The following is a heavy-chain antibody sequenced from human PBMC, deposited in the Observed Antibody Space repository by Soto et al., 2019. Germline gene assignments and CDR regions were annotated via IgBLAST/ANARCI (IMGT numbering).Heavy chain of an antibody. J-gene: IGHJ6*02. CDR1: GGTFSKYA. V-gene: IGHV1-69*01. Sequence: QVQLVQSGAEMQQPGASVRVSCKASGGTFSKYAFSWVRQAPGQGLEWLGGTIPMFGTPNYAQKFQGRVAISAEESTATVYMELSSLRSEDMAVYFCARPIRDRNYYYGMAVWGQGTTVTVSS. CDR2: TIPMFGTP. CDR3: ARPIRDRNYYYGMAV. D-gene: IGHD3-22*01.